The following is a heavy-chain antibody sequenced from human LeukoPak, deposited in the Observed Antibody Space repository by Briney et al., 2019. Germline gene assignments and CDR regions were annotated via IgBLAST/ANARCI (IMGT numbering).Heavy chain of an antibody. CDR3: ARQWLVSPLFDY. CDR1: GGSISSYY. V-gene: IGHV4-34*01. CDR2: INHSGST. Sequence: SETLSLTCSVSGGSISSYYWTWIRQPPGKGLEWIGEINHSGSTNYNPSLKSRVTISVDTSKNQLSLKLSSMTAADTAVYYCARQWLVSPLFDYWGQGTLVTVSS. J-gene: IGHJ4*02. D-gene: IGHD6-19*01.